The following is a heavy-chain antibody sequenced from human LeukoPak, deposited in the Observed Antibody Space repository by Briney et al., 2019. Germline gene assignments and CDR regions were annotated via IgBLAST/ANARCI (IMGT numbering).Heavy chain of an antibody. Sequence: GGSLRLSCAASGFTFTSFGMHWVRQPPGKGLEWVALISYDGSNKYYADSLRGRFTISRDNSKNTLYLQMNSLRDEDTAVYFCAKGQWFGELSAFDYWGQGTLVTVSS. D-gene: IGHD3-10*01. CDR2: ISYDGSNK. CDR1: GFTFTSFG. J-gene: IGHJ4*02. V-gene: IGHV3-30*18. CDR3: AKGQWFGELSAFDY.